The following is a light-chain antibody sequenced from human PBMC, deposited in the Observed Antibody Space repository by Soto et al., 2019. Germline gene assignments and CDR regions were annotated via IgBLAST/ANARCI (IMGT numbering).Light chain of an antibody. Sequence: IQKTQSPSSLSASVGDRVTITCRSSQNIRNYLNWYQQKPGRAPKLLISAPSSLQTGVPSRFSGSGSGTDFTLTISSLQPEDFATYYCQQSFSTPITFGQGTRLENK. CDR3: QQSFSTPIT. CDR1: QNIRNY. J-gene: IGKJ5*01. V-gene: IGKV1-39*01. CDR2: APS.